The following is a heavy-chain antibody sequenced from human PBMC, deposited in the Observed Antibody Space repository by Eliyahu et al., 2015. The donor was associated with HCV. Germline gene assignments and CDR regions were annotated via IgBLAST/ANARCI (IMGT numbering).Heavy chain of an antibody. D-gene: IGHD3-9*01. Sequence: EVHLVESGGGLVKPGGSLRLSCAASGFTFSGYWMYWVRQVPGKGLVWVSRINGDGSTTNYADSVKGRFTISRDNAKNTLYLQVNSLRPEDTAVYHCARAVTSTIRGVGYWGQGTLVTVSS. CDR3: ARAVTSTIRGVGY. CDR2: INGDGSTT. J-gene: IGHJ4*02. V-gene: IGHV3-74*01. CDR1: GFTFSGYW.